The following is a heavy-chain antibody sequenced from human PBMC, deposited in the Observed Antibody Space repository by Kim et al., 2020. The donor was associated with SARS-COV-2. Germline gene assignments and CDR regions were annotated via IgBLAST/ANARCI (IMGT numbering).Heavy chain of an antibody. CDR1: GGTFSSYA. CDR2: IIPIFGTA. J-gene: IGHJ4*02. D-gene: IGHD3-22*01. CDR3: ARGRDLGDSSGYSDYFDY. Sequence: SVKVSCKASGGTFSSYAISWVRQAPGQGLEWMGGIIPIFGTANYAQKFQGRVTITADESTSTAYMELSSLRSEDTAVYYCARGRDLGDSSGYSDYFDYWGQGTLVTVSS. V-gene: IGHV1-69*13.